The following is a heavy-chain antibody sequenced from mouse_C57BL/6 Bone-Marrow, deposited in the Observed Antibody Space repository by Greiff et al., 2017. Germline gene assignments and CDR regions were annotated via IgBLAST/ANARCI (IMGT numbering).Heavy chain of an antibody. CDR2: IHPNSGST. CDR3: ARDGSRGFDY. J-gene: IGHJ2*01. Sequence: VQLQQPGAELVKPGASVKLSCKASGYTFTSYWMHWVKQRPGQGLEWIGMIHPNSGSTNYNEKVKSKATLTVDKSSSTAYMQLSSLTSEDSAVXYCARDGSRGFDYWGQGTTLTVSS. V-gene: IGHV1-64*01. D-gene: IGHD1-1*01. CDR1: GYTFTSYW.